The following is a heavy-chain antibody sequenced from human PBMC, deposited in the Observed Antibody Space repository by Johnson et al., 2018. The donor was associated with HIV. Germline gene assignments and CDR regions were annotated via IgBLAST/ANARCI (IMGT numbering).Heavy chain of an antibody. D-gene: IGHD6-19*01. CDR1: GFSLGAYA. J-gene: IGHJ3*01. Sequence: QVQLVESGGGVVQPGRSLRLSCAASGFSLGAYAIHWVRQAPGKGLEWVALISYDGTYKFYATSVKGRFTVSRDNSKNTLYLQMNSLRAEDTALYYCARDLRNSGWSNGFDVWGQGTMVTVSS. CDR2: ISYDGTYK. V-gene: IGHV3-30*14. CDR3: ARDLRNSGWSNGFDV.